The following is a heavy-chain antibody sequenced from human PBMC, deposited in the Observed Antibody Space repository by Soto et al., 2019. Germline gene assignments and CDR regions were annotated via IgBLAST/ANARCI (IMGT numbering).Heavy chain of an antibody. D-gene: IGHD2-8*02. CDR3: VRILVTTWGGGDAFES. CDR1: GFTFNSYW. J-gene: IGHJ3*02. CDR2: IDSDGNRI. V-gene: IGHV3-74*03. Sequence: EVQLVQSGGGLVQPGGSLRLSCAASGFTFNSYWMHWVRQVPGKGLVWVSRIDSDGNRITYADSVKGRFTISRDNAKNTLYLKMNGRRAEDTAVYYGVRILVTTWGGGDAFESWGQGKRVTVPS.